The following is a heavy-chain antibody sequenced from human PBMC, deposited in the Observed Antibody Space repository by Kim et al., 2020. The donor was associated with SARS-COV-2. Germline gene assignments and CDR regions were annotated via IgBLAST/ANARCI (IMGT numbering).Heavy chain of an antibody. D-gene: IGHD3-22*01. V-gene: IGHV1-69*04. J-gene: IGHJ4*02. CDR1: RDTFSNYV. CDR2: IIPILGVA. CDR3: ATNYYDSSGYYSGLPTPDY. Sequence: SVKVSCKASRDTFSNYVINWVRQAPGQGLEWMGRIIPILGVANYAQKFPGRVTITADKSTSTAYMELSSLKSEDTAVYYCATNYYDSSGYYSGLPTPDYWGQGTLVTVSS.